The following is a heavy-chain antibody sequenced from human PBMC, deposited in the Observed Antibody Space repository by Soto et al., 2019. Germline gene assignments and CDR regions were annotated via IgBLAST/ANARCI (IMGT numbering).Heavy chain of an antibody. CDR2: ISSSTI. V-gene: IGHV3-48*01. CDR1: GFTFNNYN. J-gene: IGHJ5*02. CDR3: AREGSDWYNWFDP. Sequence: EVQLVESGGGLVQPGGSLRLSCAASGFTFNNYNMNWVRQAPGKGLESVSYISSSTIYYADSVKGRFTISRDNAKNSLYLKMNSLRAEDTAVYYCAREGSDWYNWFDPWGQGTLVTVSS. D-gene: IGHD6-19*01.